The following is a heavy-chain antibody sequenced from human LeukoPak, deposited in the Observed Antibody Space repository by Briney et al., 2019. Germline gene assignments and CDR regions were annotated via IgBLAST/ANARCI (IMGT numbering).Heavy chain of an antibody. D-gene: IGHD3-10*02. J-gene: IGHJ6*04. Sequence: AGGSLRLSCAASGFTFDDSGMSWVRQAPGKGLEWVAGIKWNGGSTGYADSVKGRFTISRDNAKNSLYLQMNSLRAEDTAVYYCAELGITMIGGVWGKGTTVTISS. V-gene: IGHV3-20*04. CDR3: AELGITMIGGV. CDR1: GFTFDDSG. CDR2: IKWNGGST.